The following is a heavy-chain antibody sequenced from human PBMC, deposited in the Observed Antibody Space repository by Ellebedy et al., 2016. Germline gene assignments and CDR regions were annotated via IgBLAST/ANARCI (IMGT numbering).Heavy chain of an antibody. CDR1: GFTFNHPW. Sequence: GGSLRLSCAASGFTFNHPWMHWVRQAPGEGLVWLSRISGDGTTPVYADSVKGRFTISRDNANNMLFLQMNSLRADDTAVYYCARGYNAALDTWGQGTRVTVSS. CDR3: ARGYNAALDT. CDR2: ISGDGTTP. D-gene: IGHD1-1*01. V-gene: IGHV3-74*01. J-gene: IGHJ5*02.